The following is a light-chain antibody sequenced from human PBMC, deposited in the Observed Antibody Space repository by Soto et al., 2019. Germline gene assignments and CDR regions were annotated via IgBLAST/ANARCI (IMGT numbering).Light chain of an antibody. CDR2: GAS. J-gene: IGKJ1*01. Sequence: EIVLTQSPGALSLSPGERATLSCRASQSVSSSYLAWYQQKPGQAPRLLIYGASSRATGIPDRFSGSGSGTDFTLTISRLEPEHFAVYYCQQYGSSLPWTFGQGTKV. V-gene: IGKV3-20*01. CDR1: QSVSSSY. CDR3: QQYGSSLPWT.